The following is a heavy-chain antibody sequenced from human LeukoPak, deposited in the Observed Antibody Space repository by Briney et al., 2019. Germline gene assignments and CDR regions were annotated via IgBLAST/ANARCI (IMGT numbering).Heavy chain of an antibody. CDR3: AKHQGFDY. CDR2: ITGSGDST. Sequence: GGSLRLSCAASGFTFSNYAMSWVRQAPGKGLEWVSTITGSGDSTYYADSVKGRFTISRDNSKNTLYLQVNSLRAEDTAVYYCAKHQGFDYWGQGTLVTVSS. CDR1: GFTFSNYA. J-gene: IGHJ4*02. V-gene: IGHV3-23*01.